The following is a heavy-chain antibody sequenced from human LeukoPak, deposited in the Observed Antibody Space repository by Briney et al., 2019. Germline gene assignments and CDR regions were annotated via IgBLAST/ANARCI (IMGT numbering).Heavy chain of an antibody. CDR3: AKRGVAIRVILVGFHKEAYYFDS. J-gene: IGHJ4*02. CDR1: GITLSNYG. D-gene: IGHD3-22*01. CDR2: ISDSGGRT. Sequence: GGSLRLSCAVSGITLSNYGMSWVRQAPGKGLEWVAGISDSGGRTNYADSVKGRFTISRDNPKNTLYLQMNSLRPEDTAVYFCAKRGVAIRVILVGFHKEAYYFDSWGQGVLVTVSS. V-gene: IGHV3-23*01.